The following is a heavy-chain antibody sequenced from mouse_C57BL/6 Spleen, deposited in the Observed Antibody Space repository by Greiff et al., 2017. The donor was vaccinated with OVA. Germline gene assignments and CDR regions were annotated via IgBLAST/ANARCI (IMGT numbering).Heavy chain of an antibody. CDR2: IYPRSGNT. D-gene: IGHD2-4*01. J-gene: IGHJ3*01. V-gene: IGHV1-81*01. CDR1: GYTFTSYG. CDR3: ARYYYDEAWFAY. Sequence: QVQLQQSGAELARPGASVKLSCKASGYTFTSYGISWVKQRTGQGLEWIGEIYPRSGNTYYNEKFKGKATLTADKSSSTAYMELRSLTSEDSAVYFCARYYYDEAWFAYWGQGTLVTVSA.